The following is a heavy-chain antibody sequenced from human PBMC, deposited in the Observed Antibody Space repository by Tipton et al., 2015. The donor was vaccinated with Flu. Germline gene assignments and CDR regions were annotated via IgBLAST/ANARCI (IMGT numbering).Heavy chain of an antibody. CDR1: GFTFRNFV. D-gene: IGHD1-26*01. CDR2: ISGNGDST. J-gene: IGHJ4*02. Sequence: SLRLSCVGSGFTFRNFVMLWVRQAPGKGLEYVSAISGNGDSTFYANSVKGRVTIFRDNSKNTLYLQMGSLRAEDMAVYYCARGGDFVIVGATTPDYWGQGTLVTVSS. CDR3: ARGGDFVIVGATTPDY. V-gene: IGHV3-64*01.